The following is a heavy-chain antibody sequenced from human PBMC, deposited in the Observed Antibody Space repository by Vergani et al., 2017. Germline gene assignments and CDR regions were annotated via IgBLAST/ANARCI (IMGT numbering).Heavy chain of an antibody. D-gene: IGHD3-22*01. V-gene: IGHV1-69*01. CDR3: ARVQGTYYYDSSGYMLYDL. Sequence: QVQLVQSGAEVKKPGSSVKVSCKASGGTFSSYAISWVRQAPGQGLEWMGGIIPIFGTANYAQKFQGRVTITADESTSTAYMELSSLRSEDTAVYYCARVQGTYYYDSSGYMLYDLWGRGTLVTVSS. CDR1: GGTFSSYA. J-gene: IGHJ2*01. CDR2: IIPIFGTA.